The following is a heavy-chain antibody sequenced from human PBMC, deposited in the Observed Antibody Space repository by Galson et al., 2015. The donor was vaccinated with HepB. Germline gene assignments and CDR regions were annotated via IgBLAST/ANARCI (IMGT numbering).Heavy chain of an antibody. CDR3: AKVVTTKYFEF. V-gene: IGHV3-23*01. CDR2: ISGSGATT. J-gene: IGHJ4*02. CDR1: GFTFSSYG. D-gene: IGHD4-17*01. Sequence: LRLSCAASGFTFSSYGMSWVRQAPGKGLEWVLGISGSGATTFFPDSMKGRFTISRDNSKNTLYLQMNSLRADDTAVYYCAKVVTTKYFEFGGQGTVVTVSS.